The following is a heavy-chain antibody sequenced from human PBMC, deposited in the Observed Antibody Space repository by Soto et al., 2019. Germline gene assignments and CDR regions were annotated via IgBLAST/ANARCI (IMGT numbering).Heavy chain of an antibody. J-gene: IGHJ4*02. Sequence: AGSLKLSCTASGFTFSRYGMHWVLQAPGKGLEWVAVISYDGSNKYYSDSVKGRFTISRDNSKNTLYLQMNSLRAEDTAVYYCAKRRLTSRWYLDYWGQGTLVTVSS. CDR2: ISYDGSNK. CDR3: AKRRLTSRWYLDY. CDR1: GFTFSRYG. V-gene: IGHV3-30*18. D-gene: IGHD6-19*01.